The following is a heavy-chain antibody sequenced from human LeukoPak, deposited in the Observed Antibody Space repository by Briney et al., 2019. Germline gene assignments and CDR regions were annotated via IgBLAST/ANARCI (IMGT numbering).Heavy chain of an antibody. CDR2: ISGNGGST. CDR1: GFTFNSFS. J-gene: IGHJ6*03. V-gene: IGHV3-64*01. D-gene: IGHD2-2*01. CDR3: ARAAVDCRSSSCVINYEPFFHMDV. Sequence: PGGALRLSCAASGFTFNSFSMVWVRQGPGRGLEYVSGISGNGGSTSYANSVKDRFTISRDNSKDTVFLQMGSLRGEDMAVYYCARAAVDCRSSSCVINYEPFFHMDVWGKGATVTVSS.